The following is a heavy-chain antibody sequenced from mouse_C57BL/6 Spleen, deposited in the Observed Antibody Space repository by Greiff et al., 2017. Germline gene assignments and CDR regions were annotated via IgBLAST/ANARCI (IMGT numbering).Heavy chain of an antibody. CDR2: IDPSDSYT. J-gene: IGHJ3*01. D-gene: IGHD3-2*01. Sequence: QVQLKQPGAELVMPGASVKLSCKASGYTFTSYWMHWVKQRPGQGLEWIGEIDPSDSYTNYNQKFKGKSTLTVDKSSSTAYMQLSSLTSEDSAVYYCARSDPTGFAYWGQGTLVTVSA. CDR3: ARSDPTGFAY. CDR1: GYTFTSYW. V-gene: IGHV1-69*01.